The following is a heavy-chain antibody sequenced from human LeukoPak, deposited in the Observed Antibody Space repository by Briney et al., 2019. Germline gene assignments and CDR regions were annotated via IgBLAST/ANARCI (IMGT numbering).Heavy chain of an antibody. Sequence: GASVKVSCKVSGYTLTELSMHWVRQAPGKGLEWMGGFDPEDGETIYAQKFQGRVTMTEDTSTDTAYMELSSLRSEDTAVYYCAKGDYYYYYMDVWGKGTTVTISS. J-gene: IGHJ6*03. CDR2: FDPEDGET. CDR3: AKGDYYYYYMDV. CDR1: GYTLTELS. V-gene: IGHV1-24*01.